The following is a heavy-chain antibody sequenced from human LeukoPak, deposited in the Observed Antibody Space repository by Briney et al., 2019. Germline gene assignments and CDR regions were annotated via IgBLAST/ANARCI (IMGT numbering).Heavy chain of an antibody. Sequence: PSETLSLTCAVYGGSFSGYYWSWIRQPPGKGLEWIGEINHSGSTNYNPSLKSRVTISVDTSKNQFSLKLSSVTAADTAVYYCARVLYYYDSSGYGLAAEYFQHWGQGTLVTVSS. J-gene: IGHJ1*01. V-gene: IGHV4-34*01. CDR2: INHSGST. CDR3: ARVLYYYDSSGYGLAAEYFQH. CDR1: GGSFSGYY. D-gene: IGHD3-22*01.